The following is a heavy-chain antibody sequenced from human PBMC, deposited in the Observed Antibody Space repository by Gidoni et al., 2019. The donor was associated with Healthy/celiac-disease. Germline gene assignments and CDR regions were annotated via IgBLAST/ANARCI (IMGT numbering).Heavy chain of an antibody. Sequence: QITLKESGPTLVKPTQTLTLTCTFSGFSLSTSGVGVGWTRQPPGKALEWLALIYWDDDKRYSPSLKSRLTITKYTSKNQVVLTMTNMDPVDTATYYCAHSADNPDDYGDYHTSRDAFDIWGQGPMVTVSS. J-gene: IGHJ3*02. V-gene: IGHV2-5*02. CDR1: GFSLSTSGVG. D-gene: IGHD4-17*01. CDR3: AHSADNPDDYGDYHTSRDAFDI. CDR2: IYWDDDK.